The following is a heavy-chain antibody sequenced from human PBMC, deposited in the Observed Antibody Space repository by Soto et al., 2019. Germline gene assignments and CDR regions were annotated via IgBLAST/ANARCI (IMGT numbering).Heavy chain of an antibody. CDR2: IYHSGST. D-gene: IGHD5-12*01. V-gene: IGHV4-34*01. CDR3: ARGSPYSGYAW. Sequence: PSETLSLTCAVYGGSFGGYYWSWIRQPPGKGLEWIGEIYHSGSTNYNPSLKSRVTISVDTSKNQFSLKLSSVTAADTAVYYCARGSPYSGYAWWGQGTLVTVSS. J-gene: IGHJ4*02. CDR1: GGSFGGYY.